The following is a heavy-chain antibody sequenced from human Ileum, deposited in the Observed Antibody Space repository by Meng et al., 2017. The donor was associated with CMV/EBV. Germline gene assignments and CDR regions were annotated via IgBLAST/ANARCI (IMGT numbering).Heavy chain of an antibody. CDR2: ISNDGPYK. CDR3: AKGTGVYNYVSFDY. D-gene: IGHD5-18*01. J-gene: IGHJ4*02. CDR1: GFTFSSYS. Sequence: ASGFTFSSYSMNWVRQAPGKGLEWVSSISNDGPYKYYADSLQGRFAISRDNAKNSLSLQMNSLRAEDTAVYYCAKGTGVYNYVSFDYWGQGTLVTVSS. V-gene: IGHV3-21*01.